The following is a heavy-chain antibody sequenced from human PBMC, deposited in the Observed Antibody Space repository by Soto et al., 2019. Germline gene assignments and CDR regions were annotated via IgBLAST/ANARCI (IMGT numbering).Heavy chain of an antibody. Sequence: PSETLSLTCTVSGGSISSYYWSWIRQPAGKGLEWIGRICTSGSTNYNPSLKSRVTMSVDTSKNQFSLKLSSVTAADTAVYYCARDAHITMVRGVTAWYYYYGMDVWGQGTTVTVSS. J-gene: IGHJ6*02. D-gene: IGHD3-10*01. CDR3: ARDAHITMVRGVTAWYYYYGMDV. CDR1: GGSISSYY. CDR2: ICTSGST. V-gene: IGHV4-4*07.